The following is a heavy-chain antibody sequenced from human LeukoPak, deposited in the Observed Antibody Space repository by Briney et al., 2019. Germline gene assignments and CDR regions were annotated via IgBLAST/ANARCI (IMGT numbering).Heavy chain of an antibody. CDR3: ARVTRDGIAVAGYIFDY. D-gene: IGHD6-19*01. CDR1: GYTFTGYY. CDR2: INPNSGGT. V-gene: IGHV1-2*02. Sequence: ASVKVSCKASGYTFTGYYMHWVRQAPGQGLEWMGWINPNSGGTNYAQKFQGRVTMTRDTSISTAYMELSRLRSDDTAVYYCARVTRDGIAVAGYIFDYWGQGTLVTVSS. J-gene: IGHJ4*02.